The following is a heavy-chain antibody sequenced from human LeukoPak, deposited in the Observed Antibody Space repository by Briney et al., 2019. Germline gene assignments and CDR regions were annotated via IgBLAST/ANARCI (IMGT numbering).Heavy chain of an antibody. CDR2: ISSSSSLI. CDR1: GFTFSYYS. J-gene: IGHJ6*03. V-gene: IGHV3-21*01. Sequence: NPGGSLRLSCAASGFTFSYYSMNRVRQAPGRGLEWVSCISSSSSLIFYSDSVRGRFTISRDNAKNLLYLHMNSLRVEDTAVYYCAKVDRGDYSSSPVPYYNYYMNVWGKGTTVTVSS. CDR3: AKVDRGDYSSSPVPYYNYYMNV. D-gene: IGHD6-13*01.